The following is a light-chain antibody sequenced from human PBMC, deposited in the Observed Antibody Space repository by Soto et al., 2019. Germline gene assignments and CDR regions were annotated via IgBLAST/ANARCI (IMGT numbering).Light chain of an antibody. V-gene: IGLV2-14*01. CDR2: EVS. CDR3: ISYTSSSTSYV. J-gene: IGLJ1*01. Sequence: QSALTQPASVSGSPGQSITISCTGTSSDVGGYNYVAWYQQHPGKVPRLMIYEVSNRPSGVSNRFSGSKSGSTASLTISGLQAKDEADYYCISYTSSSTSYVFGTGTKLTVL. CDR1: SSDVGGYNY.